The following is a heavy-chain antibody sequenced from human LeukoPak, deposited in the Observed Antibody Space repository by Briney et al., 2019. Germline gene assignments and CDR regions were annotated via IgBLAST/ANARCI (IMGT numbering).Heavy chain of an antibody. CDR2: ISTSSSYI. Sequence: GGSLRLSCAASGFNFRAYNMNWVRQAPGKGLEWVSSISTSSSYIYYADSVKGRFTISRDNAENSLYLQMHSLRVEDTALYYCARDDNWNDKPFDFWGQGTLVTVSS. J-gene: IGHJ4*02. CDR1: GFNFRAYN. V-gene: IGHV3-21*01. D-gene: IGHD1-20*01. CDR3: ARDDNWNDKPFDF.